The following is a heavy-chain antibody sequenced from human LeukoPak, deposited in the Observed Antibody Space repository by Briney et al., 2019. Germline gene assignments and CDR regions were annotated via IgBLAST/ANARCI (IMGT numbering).Heavy chain of an antibody. CDR1: GFTFSSYA. D-gene: IGHD3-22*01. CDR2: ISGSGGTT. V-gene: IGHV3-23*01. Sequence: GGSLRLSCAASGFTFSSYAMSWVRQTPGKGLEWVSVISGSGGTTYYADSVKGRFTISRDNSKNTLYLQMNSLRAEDTAVYYCAKVVTPYYYDSSGLDAFDIWGQGTMVTVSS. J-gene: IGHJ3*02. CDR3: AKVVTPYYYDSSGLDAFDI.